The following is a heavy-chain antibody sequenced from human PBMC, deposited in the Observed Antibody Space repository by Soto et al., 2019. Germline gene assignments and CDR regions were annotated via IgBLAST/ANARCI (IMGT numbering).Heavy chain of an antibody. Sequence: EVQLLESGGGLVQPGGSLRLSCAASGFTFSSYAMTWVRQAPGKGLEWVSGISSSGGSTYYADSVKGRFTISRDNSKNTLFLQMNSLRAEDTAVYYCAKGSNAYYYSSFDYGGQGTLVTVSS. CDR2: ISSSGGST. J-gene: IGHJ4*02. CDR3: AKGSNAYYYSSFDY. CDR1: GFTFSSYA. V-gene: IGHV3-23*01. D-gene: IGHD3-22*01.